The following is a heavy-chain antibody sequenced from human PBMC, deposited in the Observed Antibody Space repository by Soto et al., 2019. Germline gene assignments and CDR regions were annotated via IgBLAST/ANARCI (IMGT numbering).Heavy chain of an antibody. J-gene: IGHJ3*02. CDR1: GFTFSSYA. D-gene: IGHD1-26*01. Sequence: GGSLRLSCAASGFTFSSYAMSWVRQAPGKGLEWVSAISGSGGSTYYADSVKGRFTISRDNSKNTLYLQMNSLRAEDTAVYYCAKDVFQHGAGDVFDIWAKGQWSPSPQ. V-gene: IGHV3-23*01. CDR3: AKDVFQHGAGDVFDI. CDR2: ISGSGGST.